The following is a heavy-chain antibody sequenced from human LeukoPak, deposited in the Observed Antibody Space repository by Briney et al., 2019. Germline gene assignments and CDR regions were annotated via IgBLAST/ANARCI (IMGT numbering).Heavy chain of an antibody. CDR3: ARRASYDFWSGYRKYYYYYMDV. J-gene: IGHJ6*03. V-gene: IGHV7-4-1*02. CDR1: GYTFTSYA. Sequence: GASVKVSCKASGYTFTSYAMNWVRQAPGQGLEWMGWINTNTGNPTYAQGFTGRFVFSLDTSVSTAYLQISSLKAEDTAVYYCARRASYDFWSGYRKYYYYYMDVWGKGTTVTVSS. CDR2: INTNTGNP. D-gene: IGHD3-3*01.